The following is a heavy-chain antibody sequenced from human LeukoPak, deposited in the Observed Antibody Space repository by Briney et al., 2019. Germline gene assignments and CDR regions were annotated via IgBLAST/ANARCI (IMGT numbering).Heavy chain of an antibody. CDR1: GYTFTSYY. CDR3: ARDLWSIAAADDP. Sequence: ASVKVSCKASGYTFTSYYMHWVRQAPGQGLEWMGWINPNSGGTNYAQKFQGRVTMTRDTSISTAYMELSRLRSDDTAVYYCARDLWSIAAADDPWGQGTLVTVSS. D-gene: IGHD6-13*01. V-gene: IGHV1-2*02. CDR2: INPNSGGT. J-gene: IGHJ5*02.